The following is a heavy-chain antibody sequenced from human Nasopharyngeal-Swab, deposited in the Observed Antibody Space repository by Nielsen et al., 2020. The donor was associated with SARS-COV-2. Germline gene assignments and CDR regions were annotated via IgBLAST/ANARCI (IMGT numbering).Heavy chain of an antibody. V-gene: IGHV4-59*08. D-gene: IGHD3-16*02. Sequence: GSLRLSCTVSGAFISGHHWSWIRQPPGKGLEWIGYVSYSGITNYNPSLNSRVTISADSSKNQFSLELGSVTAADTAVYYCAKHMGWGSYRHDAFDIWGQGTVVTVSS. CDR1: GAFISGHH. CDR2: VSYSGIT. CDR3: AKHMGWGSYRHDAFDI. J-gene: IGHJ3*02.